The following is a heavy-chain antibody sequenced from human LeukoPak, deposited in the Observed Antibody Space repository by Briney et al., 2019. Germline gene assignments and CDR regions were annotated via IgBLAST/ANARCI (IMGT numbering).Heavy chain of an antibody. Sequence: GGSLRLSCAASGFTFSTYAMSWVRQAPGKGLEWVSAISGSGGSTYYADSVKGRFTISRDNSKNTLYLQMNSLRAEDTAVYYCAKGSSSWYGPHDAFDIWGQGTMVTVSS. CDR3: AKGSSSWYGPHDAFDI. V-gene: IGHV3-23*01. D-gene: IGHD6-13*01. J-gene: IGHJ3*02. CDR2: ISGSGGST. CDR1: GFTFSTYA.